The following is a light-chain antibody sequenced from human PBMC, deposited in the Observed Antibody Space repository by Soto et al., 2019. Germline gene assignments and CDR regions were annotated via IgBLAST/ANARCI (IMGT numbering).Light chain of an antibody. CDR1: TGPVTSAYY. V-gene: IGLV7-43*01. J-gene: IGLJ2*01. CDR2: STT. Sequence: QAVVTQEPSLTVSPGGTVTLTCASSTGPVTSAYYPNWFQQKPGQAPRALISSTTNRHSWTPVRFSGSLLGGKAALTLSGVQPEDEAEYFCLLYYGGAHIFGGGTQLTVL. CDR3: LLYYGGAHI.